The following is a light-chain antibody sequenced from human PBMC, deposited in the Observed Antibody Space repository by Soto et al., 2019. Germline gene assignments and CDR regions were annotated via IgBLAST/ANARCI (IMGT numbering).Light chain of an antibody. V-gene: IGLV2-23*01. CDR3: CSYAGSSSYVL. CDR1: SSDVGSYRL. Sequence: QSALTQPASVSGSPGQSIAISCTGTSSDVGSYRLVSWYQHHPGKAPKLIIYEDSKRPSGVSNRFSASKSGNTAFLTISGLQAEDEAEYYCCSYAGSSSYVLFGGGTKVT. J-gene: IGLJ2*01. CDR2: EDS.